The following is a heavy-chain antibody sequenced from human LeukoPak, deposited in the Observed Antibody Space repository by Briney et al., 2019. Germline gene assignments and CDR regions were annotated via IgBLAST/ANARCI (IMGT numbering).Heavy chain of an antibody. Sequence: ASVKVSCKASGYTFTSYYMHWVRQAPGQGLEWMAIINPSGGSTTYAQKFQGRVTMTRDTSTSTVYMELSSLRSEDTAVYYCARATAAGRRVGYWGQGTLVTVSS. CDR1: GYTFTSYY. CDR3: ARATAAGRRVGY. D-gene: IGHD6-13*01. CDR2: INPSGGST. V-gene: IGHV1-46*01. J-gene: IGHJ4*02.